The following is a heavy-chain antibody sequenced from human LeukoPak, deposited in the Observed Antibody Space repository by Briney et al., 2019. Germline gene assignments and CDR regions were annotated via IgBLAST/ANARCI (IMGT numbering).Heavy chain of an antibody. V-gene: IGHV1-69*04. Sequence: ASVKVSCKASGGTFSSYASSWVRQAPGQGLEWMGRIIPILGIANYAQKFQGRVTITADKSTSTAYMELSSLRSEDTAVYYCAREQLARPRSFDYWGQGTLVTVSS. J-gene: IGHJ4*02. CDR3: AREQLARPRSFDY. CDR2: IIPILGIA. CDR1: GGTFSSYA. D-gene: IGHD6-6*01.